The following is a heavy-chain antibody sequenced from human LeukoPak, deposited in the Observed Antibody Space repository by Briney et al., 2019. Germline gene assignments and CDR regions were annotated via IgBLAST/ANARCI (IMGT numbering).Heavy chain of an antibody. D-gene: IGHD2-2*01. Sequence: GGSLRLSCAASGNYWMHWVRQAPGKGLVWVSHINSDGSWSSYADSVKGRFTISKDNAKNTVYLQMNNLRAEDTAVYYCVSFYETYWGRGTLVTVS. J-gene: IGHJ4*02. V-gene: IGHV3-74*01. CDR1: GNYW. CDR2: INSDGSWS. CDR3: VSFYETY.